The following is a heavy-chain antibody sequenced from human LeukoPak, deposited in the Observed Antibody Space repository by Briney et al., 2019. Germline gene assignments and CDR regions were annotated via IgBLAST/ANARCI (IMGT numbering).Heavy chain of an antibody. D-gene: IGHD1/OR15-1a*01. Sequence: ASVKVSCKASGYTFTGYYMHWVRQAPGQGLEWMGWINPNSGGTNYAQKFQGRVTMTRGTSTSTVYMELSSLRSDDTAVYYCARGTTEGFDPWGQGTLVTVSS. CDR3: ARGTTEGFDP. V-gene: IGHV1-2*02. CDR1: GYTFTGYY. J-gene: IGHJ5*02. CDR2: INPNSGGT.